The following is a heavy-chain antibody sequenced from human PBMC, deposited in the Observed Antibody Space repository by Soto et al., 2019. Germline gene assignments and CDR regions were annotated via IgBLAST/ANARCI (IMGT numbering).Heavy chain of an antibody. Sequence: PGESLKISCKCSGNSFADYWIGWVRQMPGKGLEWMGIIHRADSETRYSPSFQGQVTISVDKPNSTAFLQWSSLKASDSAMYYCARSYSYGYHFDYWGQGTVVTVSS. CDR2: IHRADSET. CDR1: GNSFADYW. CDR3: ARSYSYGYHFDY. D-gene: IGHD5-18*01. J-gene: IGHJ4*02. V-gene: IGHV5-51*01.